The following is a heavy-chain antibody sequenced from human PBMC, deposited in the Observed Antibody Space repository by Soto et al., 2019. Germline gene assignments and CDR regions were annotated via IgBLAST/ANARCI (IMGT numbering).Heavy chain of an antibody. CDR2: LYYSDNT. CDR1: GGSISPFY. Sequence: SETLSLTCTVSGGSISPFYWSWVRQPPGKGLEWIGYLYYSDNTNYNPSLKSRVTISVDASKNQVSLRLTSVTAADTAVYYCARVGGVAARTFGYWGQGTVVTVSS. D-gene: IGHD3-16*01. CDR3: ARVGGVAARTFGY. V-gene: IGHV4-59*01. J-gene: IGHJ4*02.